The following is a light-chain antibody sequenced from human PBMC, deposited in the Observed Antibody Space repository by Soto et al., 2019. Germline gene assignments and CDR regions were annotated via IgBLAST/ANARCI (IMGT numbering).Light chain of an antibody. CDR3: QQYGSTPPNT. CDR2: GAS. J-gene: IGKJ2*01. CDR1: QSVSSSY. Sequence: EIVLTQSPGTLSLSPGERATLSCRASQSVSSSYLAWYQQKAGQAPRLLIYGASSRATGIPDRFSGSGSGTDFTLPISSLEPEDFAVYYCQQYGSTPPNTFGQGTKLEIK. V-gene: IGKV3-20*01.